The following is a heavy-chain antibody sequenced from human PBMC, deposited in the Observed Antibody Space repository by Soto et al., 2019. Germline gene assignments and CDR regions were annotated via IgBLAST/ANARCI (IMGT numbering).Heavy chain of an antibody. CDR3: ARDATFGTKGGSFDI. CDR2: MWYDGTNK. Sequence: GGSLRLSCAASGFPFRIYSMHWVRQSPGKGLEWVAVMWYDGTNKYYGESVKGRFTISRDNSENTLYLQMNSLRVEDTAVYYCARDATFGTKGGSFDIWGHGTLVTVSS. V-gene: IGHV3-33*01. D-gene: IGHD3-16*01. J-gene: IGHJ3*02. CDR1: GFPFRIYS.